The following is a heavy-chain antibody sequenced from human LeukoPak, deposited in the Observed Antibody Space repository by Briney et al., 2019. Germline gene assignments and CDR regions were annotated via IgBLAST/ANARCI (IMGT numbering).Heavy chain of an antibody. D-gene: IGHD3-9*01. CDR3: ARGPDLRYYDIYYYYYMDV. Sequence: ASVKVSCKASGYTFTSYYIQWVRQATGQGLEWMGWMNPNSGNTGYAQKFQGRVTITRNTSISTAYMELSSLRSEDTAVYYCARGPDLRYYDIYYYYYMDVWGKGTTVTVSS. J-gene: IGHJ6*03. V-gene: IGHV1-8*03. CDR1: GYTFTSYY. CDR2: MNPNSGNT.